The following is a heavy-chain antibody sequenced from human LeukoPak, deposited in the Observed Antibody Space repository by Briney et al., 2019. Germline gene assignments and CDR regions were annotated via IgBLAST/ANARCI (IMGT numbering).Heavy chain of an antibody. CDR3: ARHASVDGNWPRPLDY. V-gene: IGHV4-39*01. Sequence: SETLTLTCTVSGGSISSSNYYWGWIRQPPGKGLEWIGNIYYSGSTYYKPSLKTRVTISVDTSKNQFSLKLTSVTAADTAVYYCARHASVDGNWPRPLDYWGQGSLVTVSS. J-gene: IGHJ4*02. CDR1: GGSISSSNYY. D-gene: IGHD6-19*01. CDR2: IYYSGST.